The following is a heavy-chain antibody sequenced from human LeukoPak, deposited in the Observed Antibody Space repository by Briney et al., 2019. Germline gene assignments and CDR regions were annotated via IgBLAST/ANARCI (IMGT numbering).Heavy chain of an antibody. Sequence: PGGSLRLSCAASGFTFSNAWMSWVRQAPGRGLEWVGRIKRKGDDGTIDYAAPVKGRLSTSRDDSKNTLYLQMNSLKSEDTAVYYCTAGTGRSDFDYWGQGTLVTVSS. CDR3: TAGTGRSDFDY. D-gene: IGHD3/OR15-3a*01. CDR2: IKRKGDDGTI. J-gene: IGHJ4*02. V-gene: IGHV3-15*01. CDR1: GFTFSNAW.